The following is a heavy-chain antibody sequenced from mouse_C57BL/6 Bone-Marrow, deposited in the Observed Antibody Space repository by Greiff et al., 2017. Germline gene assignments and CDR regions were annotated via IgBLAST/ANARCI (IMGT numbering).Heavy chain of an antibody. CDR2: INPNNGGT. CDR1: GYTFTDYY. J-gene: IGHJ4*01. Sequence: EVKLQQSGPELVKPGASVKISCKASGYTFTDYYMNWVKQSHGKSLEWIGDINPNNGGTSYNQKFKGKATLTVDKSSSTAYLELLSLTSEDAAVYDCARIYDSLAMDYWGQGTSVTVSS. D-gene: IGHD2-3*01. CDR3: ARIYDSLAMDY. V-gene: IGHV1-26*01.